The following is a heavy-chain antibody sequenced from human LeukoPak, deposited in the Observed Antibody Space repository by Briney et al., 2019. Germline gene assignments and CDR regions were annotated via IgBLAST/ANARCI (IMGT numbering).Heavy chain of an antibody. CDR2: ISGSGRTI. CDR3: ARELLSLDY. V-gene: IGHV3-11*04. J-gene: IGHJ4*02. Sequence: PGGSLRLSCSASGFSFSDYYMSWIRQAPGKGLEWVSHISGSGRTIYYADSVKGRFTISRDNAKNSLYLQMNSLRAEDTAVYYCARELLSLDYWGQGTLVTVSS. CDR1: GFSFSDYY. D-gene: IGHD2-21*01.